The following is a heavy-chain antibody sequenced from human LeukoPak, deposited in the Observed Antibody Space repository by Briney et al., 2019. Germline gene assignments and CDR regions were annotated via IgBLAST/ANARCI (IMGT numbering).Heavy chain of an antibody. Sequence: GASVKVSCKASGYTFTGYYMHRVRQAPGQGLEWMGWINPNSGGTNYAQKFQGWVTMTRDTSISTAYMELSRLRSDDTAVYYCAREAPLLGYCSGGSCYGMDVWGQGTTVTVSS. J-gene: IGHJ6*02. CDR1: GYTFTGYY. CDR3: AREAPLLGYCSGGSCYGMDV. CDR2: INPNSGGT. D-gene: IGHD2-15*01. V-gene: IGHV1-2*04.